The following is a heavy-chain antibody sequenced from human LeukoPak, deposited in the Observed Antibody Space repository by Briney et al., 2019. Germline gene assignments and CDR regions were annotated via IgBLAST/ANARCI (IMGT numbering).Heavy chain of an antibody. CDR2: IYYSGST. CDR1: GGSISSSSYY. J-gene: IGHJ4*02. CDR3: ARARRIAVAGTPHYFDY. V-gene: IGHV4-39*07. D-gene: IGHD6-19*01. Sequence: SETLSLTCTVSGGSISSSSYYWGWIRQPPGKGLEWIGSIYYSGSTYYNPSLKSRVTISVDTSKNQFSLKLSSVTAADTAVYYCARARRIAVAGTPHYFDYWGQGTLVTVSS.